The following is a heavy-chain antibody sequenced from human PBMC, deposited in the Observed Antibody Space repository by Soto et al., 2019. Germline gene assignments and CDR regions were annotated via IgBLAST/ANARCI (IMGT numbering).Heavy chain of an antibody. D-gene: IGHD4-17*01. CDR2: INHSGST. V-gene: IGHV4-34*01. CDR1: GGSLSGYS. Sequence: QVRLQKWGAGLLKPSETLSLTSAAYGGSLSGYSWSGTRQPPGRGLGWIGEINHSGSTNYNPSLKSRVTISVDTSKNQFSLKLSSVTAADTAVYYCARGTLGLDPYGGNLDYWGQGTLVTVSS. J-gene: IGHJ4*02. CDR3: ARGTLGLDPYGGNLDY.